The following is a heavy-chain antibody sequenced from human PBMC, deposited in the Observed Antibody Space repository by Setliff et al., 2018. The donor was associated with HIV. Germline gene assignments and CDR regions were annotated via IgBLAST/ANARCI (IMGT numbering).Heavy chain of an antibody. V-gene: IGHV4-38-2*01. J-gene: IGHJ5*02. CDR1: SYSISGGYY. D-gene: IGHD6-19*01. Sequence: SETLSLTCAVSSYSISGGYYWGWIRQPPGKGLEWIGSIYHGGNTYYNPSLKSRVTISVDTSKNQFSLKLSSVTAADTAVYYCARGPGWPNWFDPWGQGTLVTVSS. CDR3: ARGPGWPNWFDP. CDR2: IYHGGNT.